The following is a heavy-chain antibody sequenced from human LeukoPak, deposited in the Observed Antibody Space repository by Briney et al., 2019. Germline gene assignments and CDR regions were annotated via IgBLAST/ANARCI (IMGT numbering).Heavy chain of an antibody. D-gene: IGHD1-14*01. CDR2: IYYSGST. CDR3: ARGGNTITPWYFDL. Sequence: PSETLSLTCTVSGGSISSGGYYWSWIRQHPGKGLEWIGYIYYSGSTYYNPSLTSRVTISVDTSKNQFSLKLSSVTAADTAVYYCARGGNTITPWYFDLWGRGTLVTVSS. J-gene: IGHJ2*01. V-gene: IGHV4-31*03. CDR1: GGSISSGGYY.